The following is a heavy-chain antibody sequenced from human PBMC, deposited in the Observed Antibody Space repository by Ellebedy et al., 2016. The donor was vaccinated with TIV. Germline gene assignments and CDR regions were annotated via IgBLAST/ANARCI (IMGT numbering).Heavy chain of an antibody. V-gene: IGHV1-18*01. CDR2: ISGYSGNR. J-gene: IGHJ4*02. CDR1: GYTFTRYA. D-gene: IGHD3-3*01. Sequence: AASVKVSCKASGYTFTRYAIHWVRQAPGQGLEWMGWISGYSGNRNYAQKLQGRVTMTEDTSTDTAYMDLSSLRSEDTAVYYCATLQDFWSGYPTTPLDYWGQGTLVTVSS. CDR3: ATLQDFWSGYPTTPLDY.